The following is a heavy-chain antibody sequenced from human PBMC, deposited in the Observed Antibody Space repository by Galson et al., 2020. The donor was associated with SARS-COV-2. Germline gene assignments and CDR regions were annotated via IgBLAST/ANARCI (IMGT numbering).Heavy chain of an antibody. Sequence: EGSLRLSCAASGFTFDTYALPWVRQAPGKGLEWASVISSDGGRTYYADSVKGRFTISRDKSKHTLYRQMNSLRAEDTALYYCAKDIGALNCDYGMDGWGQGTTVTVSS. J-gene: IGHJ6*02. CDR3: AKDIGALNCDYGMDG. V-gene: IGHV3-43D*03. CDR2: ISSDGGRT. CDR1: GFTFDTYA. D-gene: IGHD1-1*01.